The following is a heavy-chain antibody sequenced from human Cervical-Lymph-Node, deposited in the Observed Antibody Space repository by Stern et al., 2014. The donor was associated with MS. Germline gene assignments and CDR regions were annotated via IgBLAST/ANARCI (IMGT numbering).Heavy chain of an antibody. CDR2: IWYDGSNN. D-gene: IGHD1-26*01. J-gene: IGHJ4*02. CDR1: GFTFSSYG. V-gene: IGHV3-33*01. Sequence: VQLVESGGGVVQPGRSLRLSCAVSGFTFSSYGMHWVRQAPGKGLEWVAGIWYDGSNNYYADSVQGRFTISKDYSKNTLSLLMNSLRAEDTAVYYCARGGGSWGYFDYWGQGTLVTVSS. CDR3: ARGGGSWGYFDY.